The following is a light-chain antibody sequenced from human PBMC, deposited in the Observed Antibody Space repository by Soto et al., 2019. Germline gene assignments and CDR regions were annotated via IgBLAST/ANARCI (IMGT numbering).Light chain of an antibody. CDR2: GAS. CDR3: QQRSNWPPT. Sequence: EIVMTQSPATLSVSPGERATLSCRASQSVTSNLAWYQQKPGRAPRLLIYGASTRATGIPARFSGSGSGTEFTLTISNLQSEDFALYYCQQRSNWPPTFGQGSNLEIK. CDR1: QSVTSN. V-gene: IGKV3-15*01. J-gene: IGKJ2*01.